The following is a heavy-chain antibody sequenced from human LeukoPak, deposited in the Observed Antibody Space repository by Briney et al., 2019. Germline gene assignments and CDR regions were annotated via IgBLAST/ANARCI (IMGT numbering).Heavy chain of an antibody. CDR3: ATGGVSSSWYNFDY. J-gene: IGHJ4*02. CDR2: FDPEDGET. CDR1: GYTLTELS. D-gene: IGHD6-13*01. V-gene: IGHV1-24*01. Sequence: ASVKVSCKVSGYTLTELSMHWVRQAPGKGLEWMGGFDPEDGETIYAQKFQGRVTMTEDTSTDTAYMKLSSLRSEDTAVYYCATGGVSSSWYNFDYWGQGTLVTVSS.